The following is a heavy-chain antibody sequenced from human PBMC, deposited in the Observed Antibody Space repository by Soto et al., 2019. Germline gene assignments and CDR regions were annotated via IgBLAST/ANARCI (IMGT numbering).Heavy chain of an antibody. CDR1: GFIFSTYT. Sequence: GGSLRLSCAASGFIFSTYTINWVRQAPGKGLEWVASISSSSRDIFYADSVKARFTISRDNANSSVDLQMNSLRVGDTAIYYCARGSWGGDGIDVWGQGTTVTVSS. CDR2: ISSSSRDI. V-gene: IGHV3-21*01. D-gene: IGHD3-16*01. J-gene: IGHJ6*02. CDR3: ARGSWGGDGIDV.